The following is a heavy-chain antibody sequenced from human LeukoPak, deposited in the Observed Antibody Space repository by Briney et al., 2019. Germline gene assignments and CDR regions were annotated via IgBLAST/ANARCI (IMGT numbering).Heavy chain of an antibody. J-gene: IGHJ4*02. CDR1: GDSISLSFYY. CDR3: ARHFDPRSEVGATFFLSGYYFDY. Sequence: SETLSLTCSVSGDSISLSFYYWGWIRQPPGKGLEWIGSIHHSGSTYYNPSLKSRITISVDTSKNQFSLKLSSVTAADTAVYFCARHFDPRSEVGATFFLSGYYFDYWGQGTLVTVSS. CDR2: IHHSGST. V-gene: IGHV4-38-2*02. D-gene: IGHD1-26*01.